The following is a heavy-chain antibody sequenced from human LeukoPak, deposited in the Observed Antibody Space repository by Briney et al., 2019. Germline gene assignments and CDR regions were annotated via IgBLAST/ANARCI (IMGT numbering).Heavy chain of an antibody. Sequence: PSETLSLTCAVYGGSFSGYYWSWIRQPPGKGLEWIGEINHSGSTNYNPSLKSRVTISVDTSKNQFSLKLSSVTAADTAVYYCARGPTTVTTTGTRGTIDYWGQGTLVTVSS. D-gene: IGHD4-4*01. CDR2: INHSGST. CDR3: ARGPTTVTTTGTRGTIDY. V-gene: IGHV4-34*01. J-gene: IGHJ4*02. CDR1: GGSFSGYY.